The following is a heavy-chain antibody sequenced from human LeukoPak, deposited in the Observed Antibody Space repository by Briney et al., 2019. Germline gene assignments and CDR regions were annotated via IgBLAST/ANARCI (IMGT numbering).Heavy chain of an antibody. CDR1: GGSISSYY. V-gene: IGHV4-59*01. Sequence: PSETLSLTCTVSGGSISSYYWSWIRQPPGKGLEWIGYIYYSGSTNYNPSLKSRVTISVDTSKNQFSLKLSSVTAADTAVYCCARVGDYGDYYYYGMDVWGQGTTVTVSS. CDR3: ARVGDYGDYYYYGMDV. CDR2: IYYSGST. D-gene: IGHD4-17*01. J-gene: IGHJ6*02.